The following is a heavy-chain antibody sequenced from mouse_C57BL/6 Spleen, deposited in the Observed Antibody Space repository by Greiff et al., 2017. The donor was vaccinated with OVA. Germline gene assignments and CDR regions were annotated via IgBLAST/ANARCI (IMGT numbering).Heavy chain of an antibody. D-gene: IGHD2-5*01. CDR3: AREGPYYSNSAWFAY. Sequence: QVQLQQSGAELVRPGTSVKLSCKASGYTFTSYWMHWVKQRPGQGLEWIGVIDPSDSYTNYNQKFKGKATLTVDTSSSTAYMQLSSLTSEDSAVYYCAREGPYYSNSAWFAYWGQGTLVTVSA. J-gene: IGHJ3*01. CDR1: GYTFTSYW. CDR2: IDPSDSYT. V-gene: IGHV1-59*01.